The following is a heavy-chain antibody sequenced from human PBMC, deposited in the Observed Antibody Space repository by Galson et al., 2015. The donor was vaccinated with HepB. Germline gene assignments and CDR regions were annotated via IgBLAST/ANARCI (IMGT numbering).Heavy chain of an antibody. D-gene: IGHD5-24*01. CDR1: DGSFSGYY. CDR2: INHSGST. J-gene: IGHJ4*02. V-gene: IGHV4-34*01. Sequence: SETLSLTCAVYDGSFSGYYWSWIRQPPGKGLEWIGEINHSGSTNYNPSLKSRVTISVDTSKNQFSLKLSSVTAADTAVYYCARSTLRRWLQFWGQGTLVTVSS. CDR3: ARSTLRRWLQF.